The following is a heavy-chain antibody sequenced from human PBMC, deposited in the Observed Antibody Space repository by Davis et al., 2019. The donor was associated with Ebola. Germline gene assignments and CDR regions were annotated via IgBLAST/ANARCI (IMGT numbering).Heavy chain of an antibody. J-gene: IGHJ4*02. CDR1: GFTFSSYS. V-gene: IGHV3-21*01. CDR3: ARELYYYDSSGYYGGFDY. CDR2: ISSSSSYI. D-gene: IGHD3-22*01. Sequence: GESLKISCAASGFTFSSYSMNWVRQAPGKGLEWVSSISSSSSYIYYADSVKGRFTISRDNAKNSLYLQMNSLRAEDTAVYYCARELYYYDSSGYYGGFDYWGQGTLVTVSS.